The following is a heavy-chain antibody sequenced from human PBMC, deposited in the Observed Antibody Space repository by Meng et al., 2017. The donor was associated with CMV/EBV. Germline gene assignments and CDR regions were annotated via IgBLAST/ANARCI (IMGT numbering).Heavy chain of an antibody. CDR1: GGSISSYY. CDR2: IYYSGST. D-gene: IGHD1-7*01. V-gene: IGHV4-59*01. CDR3: ARDRVDGITGTTSGYDY. J-gene: IGHJ4*02. Sequence: SETLSLTCTVSGGSISSYYWSWIRQPPGKGLEWIGYIYYSGSTNYNPSHKSRVTISVDTSKNQFSLKLSSVTAADTAVYYCARDRVDGITGTTSGYDYWGQGTLVTVSS.